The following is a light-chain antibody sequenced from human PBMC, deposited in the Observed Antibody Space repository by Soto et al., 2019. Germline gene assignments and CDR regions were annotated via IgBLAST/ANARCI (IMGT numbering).Light chain of an antibody. CDR2: EGS. J-gene: IGLJ2*01. V-gene: IGLV2-23*03. Sequence: QSVMTQPPSVSAAPGQKVTISCSGSSSNIGGNSVSWYQQLPGTAPKLMIYEGSERPSGVSNRFSGSKSGNTASLTISGLQAEDEADYYCCSYAGSGPFVVFGGGTKVTVL. CDR3: CSYAGSGPFVV. CDR1: SSNIGGNS.